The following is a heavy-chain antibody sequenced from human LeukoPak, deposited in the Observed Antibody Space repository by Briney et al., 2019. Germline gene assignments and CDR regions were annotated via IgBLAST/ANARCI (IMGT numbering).Heavy chain of an antibody. CDR2: LSYSGST. Sequence: SETLSLSRTLSRGSLSRYYWRCIPEPPRRGLGWIVYLSYSGSTNYNPSLTSRVTISVDTSKNQFSLKLSSVTAADTAVYYCARDDVLAGYPLDYWGQGTLVTVSS. V-gene: IGHV4-59*13. D-gene: IGHD3-9*01. CDR3: ARDDVLAGYPLDY. J-gene: IGHJ4*02. CDR1: RGSLSRYY.